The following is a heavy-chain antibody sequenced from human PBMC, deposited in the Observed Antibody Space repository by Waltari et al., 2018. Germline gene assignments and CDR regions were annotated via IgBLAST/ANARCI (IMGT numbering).Heavy chain of an antibody. D-gene: IGHD6-6*01. Sequence: AASGFTFSSYSMNWVRQAPGKGLEWVSSISSSSSYIYYADSVKGLFTISRDNAKNSLYLQMNSLRAEDTAVYYCARFSEIIAARRGVPDYWGQGTLVTVSS. CDR3: ARFSEIIAARRGVPDY. V-gene: IGHV3-21*01. CDR2: ISSSSSYI. J-gene: IGHJ4*02. CDR1: GFTFSSYS.